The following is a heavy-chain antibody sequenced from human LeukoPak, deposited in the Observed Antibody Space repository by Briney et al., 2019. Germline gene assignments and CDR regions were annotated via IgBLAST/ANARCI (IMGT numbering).Heavy chain of an antibody. CDR3: ARAIAGPFDY. CDR2: INPNSGGT. V-gene: IGHV1-2*02. CDR1: GGTFSSYA. Sequence: ASVKVSCKASGGTFSSYAISWVRQAPGQGLEWMGWINPNSGGTNYAQKFQGRVTMTRDTSISTAYMELSRLRSDDTAVYYCARAIAGPFDYWGQGTLVTVSS. D-gene: IGHD6-13*01. J-gene: IGHJ4*02.